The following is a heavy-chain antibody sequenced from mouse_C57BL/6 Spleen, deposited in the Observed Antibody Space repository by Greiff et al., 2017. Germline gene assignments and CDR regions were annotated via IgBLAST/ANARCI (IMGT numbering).Heavy chain of an antibody. J-gene: IGHJ1*03. D-gene: IGHD1-1*01. Sequence: QVQLKQSGAELVRPGASVTLSCKASGYTFTDYEMHWVKQTPVHGLEWIGAIDPETGGTAYNQKFKGKAILTADKSSSTAYVELRSLTSEDSAVYYCTRPYGSSRWYFDVWGTGTTVTVSS. V-gene: IGHV1-15*01. CDR1: GYTFTDYE. CDR2: IDPETGGT. CDR3: TRPYGSSRWYFDV.